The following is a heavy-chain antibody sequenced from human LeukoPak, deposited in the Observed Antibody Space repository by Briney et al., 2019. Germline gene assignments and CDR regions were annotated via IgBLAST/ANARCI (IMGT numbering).Heavy chain of an antibody. J-gene: IGHJ4*02. V-gene: IGHV3-23*01. D-gene: IGHD3-10*01. Sequence: AGGSLRLSCATSGFTFSSYAMSWVRQAPGKGLEWVSAISGSGGSTYYEDSVKGRFTISRDNSKNTLYLQMNSLRAEDTAVYYCALLWFGELLPDYWGQGTLVTVSS. CDR2: ISGSGGST. CDR1: GFTFSSYA. CDR3: ALLWFGELLPDY.